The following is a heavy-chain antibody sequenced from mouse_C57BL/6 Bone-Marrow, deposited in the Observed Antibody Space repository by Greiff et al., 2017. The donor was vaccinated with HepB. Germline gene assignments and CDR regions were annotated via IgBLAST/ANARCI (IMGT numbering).Heavy chain of an antibody. V-gene: IGHV1-82*01. CDR2: IYPGDGDT. CDR3: ARRGWEGPYFDY. CDR1: GYAFSSSW. J-gene: IGHJ2*01. Sequence: QVQLQQSGPELVKPGASVKISCKASGYAFSSSWMNWVKQRPGKGLEWIGRIYPGDGDTNYNGKFKGKATLTADKSSSTAYMQLSSLTSEDSAVYFCARRGWEGPYFDYWGQGTTLTVSS. D-gene: IGHD3-3*01.